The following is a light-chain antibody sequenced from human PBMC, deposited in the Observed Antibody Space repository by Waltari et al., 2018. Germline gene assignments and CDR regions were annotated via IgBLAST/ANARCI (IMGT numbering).Light chain of an antibody. CDR1: SSDIGTYKF. CDR3: SSYAGTKKLL. J-gene: IGLJ2*01. CDR2: EVN. V-gene: IGLV2-8*01. Sequence: QSALTQPPSASGSPGQSVTISCSGSSSDIGTYKFVSWYQQHPGKSPKLIIYEVNQRPSGVPGRFSGSKSGNTASLTVAGLLPEDEADYYCSSYAGTKKLLFGGVTKLTVL.